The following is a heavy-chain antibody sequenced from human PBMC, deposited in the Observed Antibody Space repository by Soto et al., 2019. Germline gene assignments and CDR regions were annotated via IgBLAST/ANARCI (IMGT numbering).Heavy chain of an antibody. Sequence: QVQLVESGGGVVQPGRSLRLSCAASGFTFSSYGMHWVRQAPGKGLEWVAVIWYDGSNKYYADSVKGRFTISRDNSKNTLYLQMNSLRAEDTAVYYCAIDRPDYYESSGYYYCLDYWGQGTLVTVSS. CDR3: AIDRPDYYESSGYYYCLDY. J-gene: IGHJ4*02. CDR1: GFTFSSYG. CDR2: IWYDGSNK. V-gene: IGHV3-33*01. D-gene: IGHD3-22*01.